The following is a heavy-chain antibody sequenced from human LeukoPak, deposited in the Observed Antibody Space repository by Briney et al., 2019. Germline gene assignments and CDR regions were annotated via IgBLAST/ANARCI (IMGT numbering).Heavy chain of an antibody. CDR3: AKGPYYDFWSGADY. Sequence: GGSLRLSCAASGFTFSSYSMNWVRQAPGKGLEWVSAISGSGGSTYYADSVKGRYTISRDNSKNTLYRQMNSLRAEDTAVYYCAKGPYYDFWSGADYWGQGTLVTVSS. CDR1: GFTFSSYS. D-gene: IGHD3-3*01. V-gene: IGHV3-23*01. CDR2: ISGSGGST. J-gene: IGHJ4*02.